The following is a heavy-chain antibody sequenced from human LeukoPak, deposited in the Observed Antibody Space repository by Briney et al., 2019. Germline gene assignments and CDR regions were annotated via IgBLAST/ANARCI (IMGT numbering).Heavy chain of an antibody. V-gene: IGHV3-23*01. CDR1: GFTFSSYA. J-gene: IGHJ4*02. CDR3: TICRDGYNCFDY. Sequence: SGGSLRLSCAASGFTFSSYAMSWVRQAPGKGLEWVSAISGSGGSTYYADSVKGRFTISRDNSKNTLYLQMNSLRAEDTAVYYCTICRDGYNCFDYWGQGTLVTVSS. CDR2: ISGSGGST. D-gene: IGHD5-24*01.